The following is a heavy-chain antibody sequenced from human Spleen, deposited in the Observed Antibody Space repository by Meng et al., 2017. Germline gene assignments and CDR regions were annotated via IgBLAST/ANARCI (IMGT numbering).Heavy chain of an antibody. CDR3: ARDEDISAAGKLFGDY. CDR1: VYNFPDYY. D-gene: IGHD6-25*01. CDR2: INPKSGDT. V-gene: IGHV1-2*06. J-gene: IGHJ4*02. Sequence: QGQLVQSGAAVEKPGASLKVSCKPSVYNFPDYYIHWVRRAPGQGLEWMGRINPKSGDTHYAQKFQARVTMTGDTSISTAYMELSGLRSDDTAMYYCARDEDISAAGKLFGDYWGQGTLVTVSS.